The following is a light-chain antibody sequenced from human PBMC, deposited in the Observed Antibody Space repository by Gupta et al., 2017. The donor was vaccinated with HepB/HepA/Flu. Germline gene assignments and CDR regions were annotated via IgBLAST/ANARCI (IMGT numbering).Light chain of an antibody. CDR2: AAS. CDR1: QSISSY. Sequence: DIQRTQSPSSLSASVGDRVTITCRASQSISSYLKWYQQKPGKAPKLLIYAASSLQSGVPSRFSGSGSGKDLTLTSRRLQPEDFATYYWQQRYSTLTFGGGTKVEIK. J-gene: IGKJ4*01. V-gene: IGKV1-39*01. CDR3: QQRYSTLT.